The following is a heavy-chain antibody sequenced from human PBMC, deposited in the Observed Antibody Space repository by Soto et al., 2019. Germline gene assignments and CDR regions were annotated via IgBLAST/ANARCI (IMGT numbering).Heavy chain of an antibody. J-gene: IGHJ3*02. CDR1: GFTFSSYG. CDR3: ANGEGIAAAVVAFDI. V-gene: IGHV3-30*18. D-gene: IGHD6-13*01. Sequence: GGSLRLSCAASGFTFSSYGMHWVRQAPGKGLEWVAVISYDGSNKYYADSVKGRFTISRDNSKNTLYLQMNSLRAEDTAVYYCANGEGIAAAVVAFDIWGQGTMVTVSS. CDR2: ISYDGSNK.